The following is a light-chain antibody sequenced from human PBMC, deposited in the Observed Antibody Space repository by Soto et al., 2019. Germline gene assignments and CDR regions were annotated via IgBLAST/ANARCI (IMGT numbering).Light chain of an antibody. CDR2: EVS. CDR3: NSFTSSSTSYV. V-gene: IGLV2-14*01. J-gene: IGLJ1*01. Sequence: QSALTQPASVSGSPGQSIAISCTGTNSDVGGYNHVSWYQHYPGKAPKLIIYEVSNRPSGVSNRFSGSKSGNTASLTISGLQAEDEADYYCNSFTSSSTSYVFGTGTKVTVL. CDR1: NSDVGGYNH.